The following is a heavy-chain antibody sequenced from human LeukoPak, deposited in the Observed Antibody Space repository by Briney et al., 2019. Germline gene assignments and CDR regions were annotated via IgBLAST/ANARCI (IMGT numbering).Heavy chain of an antibody. Sequence: ASVKVSCKASGYTFTSYGISWVRQAPGQGLEGMGWISAYNGNTNYAQKLQGRVTMTTDTSTSTAYMELRSLRSDDTAVYYCARSPKYYDFWSGDYYYYGMDVWGQGTTVTVSS. V-gene: IGHV1-18*01. D-gene: IGHD3-3*01. CDR3: ARSPKYYDFWSGDYYYYGMDV. CDR1: GYTFTSYG. J-gene: IGHJ6*02. CDR2: ISAYNGNT.